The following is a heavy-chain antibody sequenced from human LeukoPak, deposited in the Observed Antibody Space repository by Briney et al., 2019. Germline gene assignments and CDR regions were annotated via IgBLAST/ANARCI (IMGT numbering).Heavy chain of an antibody. V-gene: IGHV3-53*05. CDR2: IYSGGST. CDR1: GFTVRSNY. J-gene: IGHJ4*02. CDR3: AKDARRTFGLSSGLYRGSYYFDY. Sequence: GGSLRLSCAASGFTVRSNYMSWVRQAPGKGLEWVAVIYSGGSTYYAGSVKGRFTISRDNSKNTLYLQMNSLRAEDTAVYYCAKDARRTFGLSSGLYRGSYYFDYWGQGTLVTVSS. D-gene: IGHD6-19*01.